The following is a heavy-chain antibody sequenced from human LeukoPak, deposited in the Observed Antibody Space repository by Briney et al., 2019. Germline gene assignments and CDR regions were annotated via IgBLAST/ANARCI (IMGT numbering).Heavy chain of an antibody. V-gene: IGHV1-69*05. CDR3: ASGESSSWYRFVY. D-gene: IGHD6-13*01. CDR2: IIPIFGTA. Sequence: SVKVSCKASGGTFSSYAISWVRQAPGQGLEWMGGIIPIFGTANYAQKFQGRVTITTDESTSTAYMELSSLRSEDTAVYYCASGESSSWYRFVYWGQGTLVTVSS. J-gene: IGHJ4*02. CDR1: GGTFSSYA.